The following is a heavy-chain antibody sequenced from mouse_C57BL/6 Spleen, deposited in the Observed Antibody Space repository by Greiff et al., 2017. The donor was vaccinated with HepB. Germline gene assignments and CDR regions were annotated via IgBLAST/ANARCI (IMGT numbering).Heavy chain of an antibody. J-gene: IGHJ3*01. CDR1: GYTFTSYW. Sequence: QVQLQQPGAELVKPGASVKLSCKASGYTFTSYWMQWVKQRPGQGLEWIGEIDPSDSYTNYNQKFKGKATLTVDTSSSTAYMQLSSLTSEDSAVYYCAREGYYVWGQGTLVTVSA. D-gene: IGHD1-1*02. CDR2: IDPSDSYT. V-gene: IGHV1-50*01. CDR3: AREGYYV.